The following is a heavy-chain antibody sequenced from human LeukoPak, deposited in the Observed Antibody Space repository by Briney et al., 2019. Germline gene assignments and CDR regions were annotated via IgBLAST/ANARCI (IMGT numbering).Heavy chain of an antibody. Sequence: ASVKVSCKASGYTFTGYYMHWVRQAPGQGLEWMGWINPNSGGTNYAQKFQGRVTMTGDTSISTAYMELSRLRSDDTAVYYCARQAHTVTLYNWFDPWGQGTLVTVSS. CDR2: INPNSGGT. CDR1: GYTFTGYY. D-gene: IGHD4-17*01. V-gene: IGHV1-2*02. J-gene: IGHJ5*02. CDR3: ARQAHTVTLYNWFDP.